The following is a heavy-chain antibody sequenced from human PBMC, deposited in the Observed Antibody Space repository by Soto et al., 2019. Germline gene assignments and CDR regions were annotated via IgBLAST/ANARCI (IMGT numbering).Heavy chain of an antibody. CDR1: GFTFSSYG. J-gene: IGHJ6*02. V-gene: IGHV3-33*06. D-gene: IGHD3-9*01. CDR3: ANDKGVIRYFDWVLSNRYYYYGMDV. Sequence: QVQLVESGGGVVQPGRSLRLSCAASGFTFSSYGMHWVRQAPGKGLEWVSVIWYDGSNKYYADSVKGRFTISRDNSKNKVYLQMNSLITEDTAGYYCANDKGVIRYFDWVLSNRYYYYGMDVWGQGTTVTVSS. CDR2: IWYDGSNK.